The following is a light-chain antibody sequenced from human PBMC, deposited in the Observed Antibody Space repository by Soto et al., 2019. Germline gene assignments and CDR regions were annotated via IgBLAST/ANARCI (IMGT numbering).Light chain of an antibody. J-gene: IGLJ2*01. CDR1: SSNIGAGYD. CDR3: QSYDSSLRVV. CDR2: GNS. Sequence: QSVLTQPPSVSGAPGQRVTISCTGSSSNIGAGYDVHWYQQPPGTAPKLLIYGNSNRPSGVPDRFSGSKSGTSASLAITGLQAEDEADYYCQSYDSSLRVVFGGGTKVTVL. V-gene: IGLV1-40*01.